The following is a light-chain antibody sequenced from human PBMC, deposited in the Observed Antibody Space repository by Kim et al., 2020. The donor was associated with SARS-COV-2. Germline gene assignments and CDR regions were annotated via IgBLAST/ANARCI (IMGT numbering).Light chain of an antibody. CDR2: GAS. CDR1: QSISSN. Sequence: VSAGERATLSCRASQSISSNLAWFQQKPGQSPRLLIYGASTRATGIPARFSGSGSGTEFTLTISSLQSEDFAVYYCQQYDFWPRTFGQGTKVDIK. J-gene: IGKJ1*01. CDR3: QQYDFWPRT. V-gene: IGKV3-15*01.